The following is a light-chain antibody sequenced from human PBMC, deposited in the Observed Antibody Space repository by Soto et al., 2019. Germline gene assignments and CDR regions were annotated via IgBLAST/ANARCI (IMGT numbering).Light chain of an antibody. V-gene: IGKV3-15*01. CDR3: QQYNHGPRT. CDR2: PAS. J-gene: IGKJ4*01. CDR1: QGVXSN. Sequence: DIVLTQSPATLSLSPGESATLACRASQGVXSNFGWYQQKPGQAPSILXDPASTMATGGPGRLSGSGSATEFTLTISSLQSKDFAVYYFQQYNHGPRTFGGGTKVDI.